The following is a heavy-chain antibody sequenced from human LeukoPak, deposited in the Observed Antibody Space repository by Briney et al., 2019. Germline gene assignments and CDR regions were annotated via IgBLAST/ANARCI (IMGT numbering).Heavy chain of an antibody. CDR2: MYNGRST. CDR1: GGSISSHY. Sequence: PSETLSLTCTVSGGSISSHYWGWIRQPPGKGLEWIGSMYNGRSTNYNPSLKSRVTISVDTSKNQFSLKLSSVTAADTAVYYCARGRLKAKDYWGQGTLVTVSS. CDR3: ARGRLKAKDY. J-gene: IGHJ4*02. V-gene: IGHV4-39*07.